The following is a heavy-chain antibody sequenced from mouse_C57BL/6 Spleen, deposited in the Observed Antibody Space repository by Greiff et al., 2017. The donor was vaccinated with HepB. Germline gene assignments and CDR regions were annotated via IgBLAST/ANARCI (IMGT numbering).Heavy chain of an antibody. CDR1: GFTFSNYW. CDR2: IRLKSDNYAT. D-gene: IGHD1-1*01. CDR3: PPPLYGSSYGGY. Sequence: EVQLQQSGGGLVQPGGSMKLSCVASGFTFSNYWMNWVRQSPEKGLEWVAQIRLKSDNYATNYAESVKGRFTFSRDDSKSSVYLKMNNLRAEDTGIYYCPPPLYGSSYGGYWGQGTTLPVSS. J-gene: IGHJ2*01. V-gene: IGHV6-3*01.